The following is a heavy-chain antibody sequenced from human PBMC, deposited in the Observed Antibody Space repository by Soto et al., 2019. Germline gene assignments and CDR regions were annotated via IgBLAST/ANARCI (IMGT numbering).Heavy chain of an antibody. V-gene: IGHV3-23*01. D-gene: IGHD3-16*01. Sequence: EVQLLESGGGLVQPGGSLRLSCAASGFTVSSYAMSLVLQAPGKGLAWVSVISGSGSTYSADSVKGRFTISRDSSKNTVYLQMNSLRAEDTSVYYCAKARRFTLTTGYYMDVCGRGTTVTVSS. CDR1: GFTVSSYA. J-gene: IGHJ6*03. CDR3: AKARRFTLTTGYYMDV. CDR2: ISGSGST.